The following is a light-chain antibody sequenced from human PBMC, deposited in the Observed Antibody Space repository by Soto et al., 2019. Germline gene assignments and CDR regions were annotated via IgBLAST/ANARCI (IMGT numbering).Light chain of an antibody. CDR2: GAS. Sequence: EIVLTQSPGTLSLSPGERATLSCRASQSVSSSYLAWYQQKPGQAPRLLIYGASSRATGIPDRFSGSGSGTGFTLTISRLEPEDFAVYYCHRYGSSPYTFGQGTKLEIK. V-gene: IGKV3-20*01. CDR3: HRYGSSPYT. J-gene: IGKJ2*01. CDR1: QSVSSSY.